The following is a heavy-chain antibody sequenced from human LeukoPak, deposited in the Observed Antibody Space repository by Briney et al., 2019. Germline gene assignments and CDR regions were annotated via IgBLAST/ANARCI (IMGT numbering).Heavy chain of an antibody. Sequence: GGSLRLSWAASGFTVSSYGRQWVRQAPGKGLERVAVISYDGSNKYYADSVKGRFTISRDNSKNTLYLQMNSLRAEDTAVYYCAKDPSIPKITFGGVLGLGCLGPWGQGTLVTVSS. V-gene: IGHV3-30*18. J-gene: IGHJ5*02. D-gene: IGHD3-16*01. CDR3: AKDPSIPKITFGGVLGLGCLGP. CDR1: GFTVSSYG. CDR2: ISYDGSNK.